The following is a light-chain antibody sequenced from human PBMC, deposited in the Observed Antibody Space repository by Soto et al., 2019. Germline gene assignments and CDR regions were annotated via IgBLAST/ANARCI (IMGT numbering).Light chain of an antibody. CDR1: SSDVGGYNY. CDR3: SSYTSRSTLV. CDR2: DVS. Sequence: QSALTQPASVSGSPGQSITISCTGTSSDVGGYNYVSWYQQHPGKAPKLMIYDVSDRPSGVSSRFSGSKSGNTACLTSSGLEAEDESDYYCSSYTSRSTLVFGGGTKLTV. J-gene: IGLJ2*01. V-gene: IGLV2-14*01.